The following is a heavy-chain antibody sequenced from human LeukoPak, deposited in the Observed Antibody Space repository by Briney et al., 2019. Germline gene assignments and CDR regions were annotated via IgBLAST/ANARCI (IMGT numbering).Heavy chain of an antibody. D-gene: IGHD3-22*01. CDR2: ISDSGSTI. CDR3: AIYYDSSGSIDH. V-gene: IGHV3-11*01. CDR1: GFIFSDYY. Sequence: PGGPLRLSCAASGFIFSDYYMTWIRQTPGKGLEWLSYISDSGSTINYADSVKGRLTTSRDNAKKSLFLQMNSLRAEDTAVYYCAIYYDSSGSIDHWGQGTLVTVSS. J-gene: IGHJ4*02.